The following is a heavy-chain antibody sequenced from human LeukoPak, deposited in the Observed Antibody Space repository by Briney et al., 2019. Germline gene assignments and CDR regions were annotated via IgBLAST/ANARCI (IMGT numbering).Heavy chain of an antibody. CDR3: AKELRMTVVSRDAFDI. V-gene: IGHV3-23*01. Sequence: PGGSLRLSCAASGFTFSSYAMSWVRQAPGKGLEWVSAISGSGGSTYYADSVKGRFTISRDNSKNTLYLQMNSLRAEDTAVYYCAKELRMTVVSRDAFDIWGQGTMVTVSP. CDR1: GFTFSSYA. J-gene: IGHJ3*02. D-gene: IGHD4-23*01. CDR2: ISGSGGST.